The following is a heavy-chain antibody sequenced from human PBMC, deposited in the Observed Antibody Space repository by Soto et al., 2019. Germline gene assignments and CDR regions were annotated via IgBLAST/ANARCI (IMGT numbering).Heavy chain of an antibody. J-gene: IGHJ6*02. V-gene: IGHV4-59*01. Sequence: PSETLSLTCTVSGGSISSYYWIWIRQPPGKGLEWIGYICYSGGTNYNPSLKSRVTISVDTSKNQFSLKLSSVTAADTAVYYCARGVAAAAGSDYYYYGMDVWGQGTTVTVSS. CDR3: ARGVAAAAGSDYYYYGMDV. CDR2: ICYSGGT. D-gene: IGHD6-13*01. CDR1: GGSISSYY.